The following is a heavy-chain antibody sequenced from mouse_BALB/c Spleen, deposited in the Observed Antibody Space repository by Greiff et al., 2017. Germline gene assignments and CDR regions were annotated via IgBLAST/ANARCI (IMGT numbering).Heavy chain of an antibody. CDR1: GYSITSGYY. CDR3: ATYGILYYFDY. V-gene: IGHV3-6*02. J-gene: IGHJ2*01. Sequence: DVKLQESGPGLVKPSQSLSLTCSVTGYSITSGYYWNWIRQFPGNKLEWMGYISYDGSNNYNPSLKNRISITRDTSKNQFFLKLNSVTTEDTATYYCATYGILYYFDYWGQGTTLTVSS. CDR2: ISYDGSN. D-gene: IGHD2-1*01.